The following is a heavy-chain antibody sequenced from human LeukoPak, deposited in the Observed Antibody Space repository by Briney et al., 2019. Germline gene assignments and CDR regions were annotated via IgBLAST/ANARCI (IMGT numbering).Heavy chain of an antibody. J-gene: IGHJ4*02. V-gene: IGHV3-30*04. Sequence: HPGGSLRLSCAASGFTFSSYAMHWVRQAPGKGLEWVAVISYDGGNKYYADSVKGRFTISRDNSKNTLYLQMNSLRAEDTAVYYRARDRGTMIVVVTLDYWGQGTLVTVSS. CDR1: GFTFSSYA. CDR3: ARDRGTMIVVVTLDY. D-gene: IGHD3-22*01. CDR2: ISYDGGNK.